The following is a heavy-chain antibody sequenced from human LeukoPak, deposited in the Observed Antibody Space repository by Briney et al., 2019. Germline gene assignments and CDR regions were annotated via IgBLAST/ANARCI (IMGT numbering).Heavy chain of an antibody. D-gene: IGHD3-22*01. J-gene: IGHJ6*02. Sequence: GGSLRLSCTASGFTFGDYAMSWVRQAPGKGLEWVGFIRSKAYGGTTEYAASVKGRFTISRDDSKSIAYLQMNSLKTEDTAVYYCYVVVVISYYYYGMDVWGRGTTVTVSS. CDR1: GFTFGDYA. V-gene: IGHV3-49*04. CDR3: YVVVVISYYYYGMDV. CDR2: IRSKAYGGTT.